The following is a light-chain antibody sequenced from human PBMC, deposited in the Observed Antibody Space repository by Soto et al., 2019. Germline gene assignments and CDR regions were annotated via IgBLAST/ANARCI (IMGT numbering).Light chain of an antibody. J-gene: IGKJ4*01. CDR1: QSVSSNY. V-gene: IGKV3-20*01. CDR2: DAS. Sequence: EIVLTQSPGTLSLSPGERATLSCRSSQSVSSNYLAWYQQKPGQAPRLIIYDASSRATGIPDRFSGSGSGTDFTLTISRLQPEDFAVYYCQQYASSPLTFGGGTKVDIK. CDR3: QQYASSPLT.